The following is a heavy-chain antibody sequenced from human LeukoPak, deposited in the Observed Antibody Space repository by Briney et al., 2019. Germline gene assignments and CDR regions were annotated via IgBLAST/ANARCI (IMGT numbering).Heavy chain of an antibody. CDR3: ARGGLGGNYYDSS. V-gene: IGHV3-74*01. CDR2: INLDGYNT. CDR1: GFTFSRYW. J-gene: IGHJ4*02. D-gene: IGHD3-22*01. Sequence: GGSLRLSCAASGFTFSRYWMHWVRQAPGKGLVWVSRINLDGYNTNYADSVKGRFTISRDNAKNTLYLQMNSLRAEDTAVYYCARGGLGGNYYDSSGGQGTLVTVSS.